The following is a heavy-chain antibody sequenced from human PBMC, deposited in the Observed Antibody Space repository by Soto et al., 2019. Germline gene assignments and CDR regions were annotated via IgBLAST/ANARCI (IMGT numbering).Heavy chain of an antibody. D-gene: IGHD6-6*01. J-gene: IGHJ5*02. CDR2: TYYRSIWQT. Sequence: QVQLQQSGPGLVKPSQTLSLTCAISGDSVSSNDAVWNWIRQSPSRGLEWLGRTYYRSIWQTEYAVSVKXRXPXNXXASKNQFSLQLNSVTPEDTAMYYCARLVGNSWLDHWGQGTLVTVSA. V-gene: IGHV6-1*01. CDR3: ARLVGNSWLDH. CDR1: GDSVSSNDAV.